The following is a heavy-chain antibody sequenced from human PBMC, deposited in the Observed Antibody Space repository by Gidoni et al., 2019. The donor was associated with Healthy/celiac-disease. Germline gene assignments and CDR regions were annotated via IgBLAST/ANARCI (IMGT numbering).Heavy chain of an antibody. CDR2: ISGSGGST. CDR1: GFPFSIYA. CDR3: AKDNGHYYYYGMDV. J-gene: IGHJ6*02. V-gene: IGHV3-23*01. Sequence: EVQLLESGGGLVQPGGSLRLSCAASGFPFSIYAMRWVRQAPGKGLEWVSAISGSGGSTYYADSVKGRFTISRDNSKNTLYLQMNSLRAEDTAVYYCAKDNGHYYYYGMDVWGQGTTVTVSS. D-gene: IGHD4-17*01.